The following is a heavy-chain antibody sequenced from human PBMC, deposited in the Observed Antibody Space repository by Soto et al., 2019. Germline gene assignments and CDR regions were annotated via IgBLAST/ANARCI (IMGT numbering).Heavy chain of an antibody. V-gene: IGHV1-69*01. CDR1: GGTFSSYA. Sequence: QVQLVQSGAEVKKPGSSVKVSCKASGGTFSSYAISWVRQAPGQGLEWMGGIIPIIGTANYAQKFQGRVRITADESTSTGYMERSSLRSEDTAVYYCARVRLVGPPYDAFDIWGQGTMVTVSS. J-gene: IGHJ3*02. D-gene: IGHD6-6*01. CDR3: ARVRLVGPPYDAFDI. CDR2: IIPIIGTA.